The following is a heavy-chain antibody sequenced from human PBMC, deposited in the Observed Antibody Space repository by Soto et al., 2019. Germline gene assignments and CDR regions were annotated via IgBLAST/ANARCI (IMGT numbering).Heavy chain of an antibody. CDR3: AKATATGGGAFDI. J-gene: IGHJ3*02. Sequence: GGSLRLSCAASGFICSSYDMSWVRQAPGKGLEWVSTILVDGRTFYVDSVKGGFTISRDSSQNTVYLQMNSLTAGDTALYYCAKATATGGGAFDICGQGTMVTVSS. V-gene: IGHV3-23*01. CDR2: ILVDGRT. CDR1: GFICSSYD. D-gene: IGHD2-8*02.